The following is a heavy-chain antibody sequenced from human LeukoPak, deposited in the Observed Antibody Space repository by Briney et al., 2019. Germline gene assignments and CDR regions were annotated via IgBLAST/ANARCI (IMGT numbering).Heavy chain of an antibody. CDR1: GYTFIDYY. D-gene: IGHD4-23*01. J-gene: IGHJ4*02. CDR2: INPRGGGT. CDR3: ARKFGGNGYYFDY. Sequence: ASVQVSCKASGYTFIDYYMQWVRQAPGQGLEWMGTINPRGGGTRHAQKFQGRVTMTRDTSTSTLYMELSSLTSEDTAVYYCARKFGGNGYYFDYWGQGTLVTVSS. V-gene: IGHV1-46*01.